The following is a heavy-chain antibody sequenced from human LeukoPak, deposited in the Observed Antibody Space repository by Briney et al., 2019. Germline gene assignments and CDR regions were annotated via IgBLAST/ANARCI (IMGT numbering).Heavy chain of an antibody. D-gene: IGHD6-13*01. Sequence: PSETLSLTCTVSGYSISSGYYWGWIRQPPGKGLGWIGSIYHSGSTYYNPSLKSRVTISLDTSRNQFSLKLSSVTAADTAVYYCARYSSWFDYWGQGTLVTVSS. CDR2: IYHSGST. CDR3: ARYSSWFDY. CDR1: GYSISSGYY. J-gene: IGHJ4*02. V-gene: IGHV4-38-2*02.